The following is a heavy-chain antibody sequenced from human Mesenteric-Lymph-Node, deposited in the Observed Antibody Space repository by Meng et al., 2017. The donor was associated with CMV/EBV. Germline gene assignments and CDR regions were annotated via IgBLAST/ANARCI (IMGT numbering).Heavy chain of an antibody. Sequence: GGSLRLSCAASGLTFSSHGMHWVRQAPGKGLEWVAFIRDDGSNKYYADSVKGRFTISRDNSKNTLYLQMNSLRAEDTAVYYCAKDGADSSSAYYYGSGSYFLDYYYYYGMDVWGQGTTVTVSS. CDR2: IRDDGSNK. CDR3: AKDGADSSSAYYYGSGSYFLDYYYYYGMDV. J-gene: IGHJ6*02. D-gene: IGHD3-10*01. CDR1: GLTFSSHG. V-gene: IGHV3-30*02.